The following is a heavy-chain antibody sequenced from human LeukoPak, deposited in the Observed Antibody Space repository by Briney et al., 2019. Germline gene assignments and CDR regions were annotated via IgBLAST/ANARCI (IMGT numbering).Heavy chain of an antibody. V-gene: IGHV5-51*01. Sequence: GESLKISCKGSGYRFTNYWIGWVRQMPGKGLEWMGIIYPGDSDTRYSPSFQGQVTISADKTISTAYLQWSSLKASDSAMYYCALKQWPDYWGQGTLVTVSS. D-gene: IGHD6-19*01. CDR2: IYPGDSDT. J-gene: IGHJ4*02. CDR3: ALKQWPDY. CDR1: GYRFTNYW.